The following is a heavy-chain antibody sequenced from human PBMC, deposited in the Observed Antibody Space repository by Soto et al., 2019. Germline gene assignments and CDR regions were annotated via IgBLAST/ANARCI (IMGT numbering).Heavy chain of an antibody. Sequence: PSETLSLTCTVSGDSISGTSFYWGWIRQSSGKGLEWIASIYSSGSTFYNLSLKSRLSLSVDTSKNQFSLRLQSVTAADTAVYYCVRHRSSREVPFDNWGQGTLVTVS. CDR1: GDSISGTSFY. CDR3: VRHRSSREVPFDN. V-gene: IGHV4-39*01. CDR2: IYSSGST. J-gene: IGHJ4*02.